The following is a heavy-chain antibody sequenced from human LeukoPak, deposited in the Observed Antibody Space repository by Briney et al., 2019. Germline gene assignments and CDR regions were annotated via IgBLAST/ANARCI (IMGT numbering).Heavy chain of an antibody. CDR1: GFTFSSYA. Sequence: GRSLRLSCAASGFTFSSYAMHWVRQAPGKGLGWVAVISYDGSNKYYADSVKGRFTISRDNSKNTLYLQMNSLRAEDTAVYYCANLCRRSSSCHDAFDIWGQGTMVTVSS. CDR3: ANLCRRSSSCHDAFDI. CDR2: ISYDGSNK. V-gene: IGHV3-30*04. J-gene: IGHJ3*02. D-gene: IGHD6-13*01.